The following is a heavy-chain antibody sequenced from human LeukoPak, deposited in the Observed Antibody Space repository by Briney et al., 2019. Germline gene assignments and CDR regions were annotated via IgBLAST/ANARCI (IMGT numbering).Heavy chain of an antibody. V-gene: IGHV4-39*01. Sequence: PSETLSLTCSVSGGSISSSGFYWGWIRQPPGKGLEWIGSVRDSGSTYYNPSLKSRVTIFVDTSKNQFSLRLSSVTAADTAVYYCARHLFTPRAGGLITMFWYFDLWGRGTLVTVSS. J-gene: IGHJ2*01. CDR3: ARHLFTPRAGGLITMFWYFDL. CDR2: VRDSGST. D-gene: IGHD3-10*02. CDR1: GGSISSSGFY.